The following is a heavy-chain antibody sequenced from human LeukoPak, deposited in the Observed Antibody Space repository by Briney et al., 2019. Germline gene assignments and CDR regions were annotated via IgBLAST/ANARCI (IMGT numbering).Heavy chain of an antibody. V-gene: IGHV3-23*01. CDR2: ISGSGGST. Sequence: GGSXRXSXAXXGFXFSSYAMSWVRQAPGKGLEWVSAISGSGGSTYYADSVKGRFTISRDNSKNTLYLQMNSLRAEDTAVYYCAKGPGLLSYYGMDVWGQGTTVTVSS. J-gene: IGHJ6*02. D-gene: IGHD3-9*01. CDR3: AKGPGLLSYYGMDV. CDR1: GFXFSSYA.